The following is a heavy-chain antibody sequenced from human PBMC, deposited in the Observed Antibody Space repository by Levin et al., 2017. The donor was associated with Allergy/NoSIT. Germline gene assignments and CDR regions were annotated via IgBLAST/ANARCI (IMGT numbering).Heavy chain of an antibody. D-gene: IGHD6-13*01. V-gene: IGHV3-7*01. CDR3: ARWEVAAAGKGGDY. J-gene: IGHJ4*02. CDR1: GFTFSSYW. Sequence: GGSLRLSCAASGFTFSSYWMSWVRQAPGKGLEWVANIKQDGSEKYYVDSVKGRFTISRDNAKNSLYLQMNSLRAEDTAVYYCARWEVAAAGKGGDYWGQGTLVTVSS. CDR2: IKQDGSEK.